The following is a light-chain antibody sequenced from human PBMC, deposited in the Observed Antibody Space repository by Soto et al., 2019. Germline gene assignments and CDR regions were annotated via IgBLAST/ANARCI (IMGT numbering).Light chain of an antibody. V-gene: IGLV2-23*01. Sequence: QSVLTQPASVPGSPGQSITISCTGTSSDVGSYNLVSWYQQHPGKAPKLMIYEGTTRPSGVSNRFSGSKSGNTASLTISGLQAEDEADYYCCSYAGSSTPVVFGGGTKLTVL. J-gene: IGLJ2*01. CDR3: CSYAGSSTPVV. CDR1: SSDVGSYNL. CDR2: EGT.